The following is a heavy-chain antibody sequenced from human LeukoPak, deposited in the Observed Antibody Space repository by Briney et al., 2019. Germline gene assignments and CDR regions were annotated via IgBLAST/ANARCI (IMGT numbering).Heavy chain of an antibody. V-gene: IGHV3-21*01. Sequence: PGGSLRLSCAASGFTFSSYSMNWVRQAPGKGLEWVSSSSSSSSYIYYADSVKGRFTISRDNAKNSLYLQMNSQRAEDTAVYYCARAPPPYSSGWSNFDYWGQGTLVTVSS. CDR1: GFTFSSYS. J-gene: IGHJ4*02. D-gene: IGHD6-19*01. CDR2: SSSSSSYI. CDR3: ARAPPPYSSGWSNFDY.